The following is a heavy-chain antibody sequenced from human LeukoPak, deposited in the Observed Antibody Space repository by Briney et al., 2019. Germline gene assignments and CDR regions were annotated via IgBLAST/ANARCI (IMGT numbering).Heavy chain of an antibody. Sequence: GGSLRLSCAASGFTFDDYAMHWVRQAPGKGLEWVSLISGDGGTTYSADSVKGRFTISRDNSKNSLYLQMNSPRTEDTALYYCARSLPDYFDYWGQGTLVTVSS. J-gene: IGHJ4*02. CDR1: GFTFDDYA. CDR3: ARSLPDYFDY. CDR2: ISGDGGTT. V-gene: IGHV3-43*02.